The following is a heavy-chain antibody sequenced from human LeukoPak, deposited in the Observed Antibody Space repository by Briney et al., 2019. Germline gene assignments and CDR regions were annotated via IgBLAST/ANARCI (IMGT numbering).Heavy chain of an antibody. CDR1: GGSISSYY. V-gene: IGHV4-4*07. D-gene: IGHD6-13*01. CDR2: IYTSGGT. J-gene: IGHJ5*02. Sequence: PSETLSLTCTVSGGSISSYYWSWIRQPAGKGLEWIGRIYTSGGTNYNPSLKSRVTMSVDTSKNQFSLKLSSVTAADTAVYYCARAGYSSSWYMNWFDPWGQGTLVTVSS. CDR3: ARAGYSSSWYMNWFDP.